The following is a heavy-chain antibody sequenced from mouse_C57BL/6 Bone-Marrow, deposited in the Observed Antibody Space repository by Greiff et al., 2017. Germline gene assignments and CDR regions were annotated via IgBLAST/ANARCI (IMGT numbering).Heavy chain of an antibody. CDR3: ASPHYYGSSLYYYAIDY. D-gene: IGHD1-1*01. CDR2: IHPNSGST. V-gene: IGHV1-64*01. Sequence: QVQLQQPGAELVKPGASVKLSCKASGYTFTSYWMHWVKQRPGQGLEWIGMIHPNSGSTNYNEKFKSKATLTVDKSSSTAYMQLSSLTSEDSAVYYCASPHYYGSSLYYYAIDYWGQGTSVTVSS. CDR1: GYTFTSYW. J-gene: IGHJ4*01.